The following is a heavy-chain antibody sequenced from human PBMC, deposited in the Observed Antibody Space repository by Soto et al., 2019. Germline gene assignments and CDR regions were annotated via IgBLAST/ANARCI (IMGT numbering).Heavy chain of an antibody. Sequence: EVQLVESGGGLVQPGGSLRLSCAASGFTFSSYWMHWVRQAPGKGLVWVSRINSDRSSTSYADSVKGRFTISRDNAKNTLYLQMNSLRAEDTAVYYCARVYLDRGGDPYWGQGTLVTVSS. CDR1: GFTFSSYW. V-gene: IGHV3-74*01. D-gene: IGHD2-21*01. CDR2: INSDRSST. J-gene: IGHJ4*02. CDR3: ARVYLDRGGDPY.